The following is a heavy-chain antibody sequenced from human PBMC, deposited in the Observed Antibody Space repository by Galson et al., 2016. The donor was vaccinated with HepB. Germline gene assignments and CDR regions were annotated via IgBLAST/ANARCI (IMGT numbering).Heavy chain of an antibody. D-gene: IGHD3-16*01. CDR2: ISSSGDAV. V-gene: IGHV3-48*01. CDR3: ARDLGVHAGNY. Sequence: SLRLSCAPSGFTFSSFSMHWVRQAPGKGLEWLSYISSSGDAVYYADSVRGRFTISRDNAKNSLFLQMTSLRVEDTAVYYCARDLGVHAGNYWGQGTLVSVSS. CDR1: GFTFSSFS. J-gene: IGHJ4*02.